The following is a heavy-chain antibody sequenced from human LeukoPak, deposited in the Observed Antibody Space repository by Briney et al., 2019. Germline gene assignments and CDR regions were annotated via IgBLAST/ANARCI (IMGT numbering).Heavy chain of an antibody. Sequence: GGSLRLSCAASGFTFSSYAMSWVRQAPGKGLEWVSAISASGGSAYYADSVKGRFTISRDNAKNSLYLQMNSLRAEDTAVYYCASSLGDYYDSSGYRITDYWGQGTLVTVSS. CDR3: ASSLGDYYDSSGYRITDY. D-gene: IGHD3-22*01. CDR1: GFTFSSYA. V-gene: IGHV3-23*01. J-gene: IGHJ4*02. CDR2: ISASGGSA.